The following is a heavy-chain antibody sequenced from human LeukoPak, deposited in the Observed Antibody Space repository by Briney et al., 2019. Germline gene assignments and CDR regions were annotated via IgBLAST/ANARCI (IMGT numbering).Heavy chain of an antibody. Sequence: GGSLRLCCAASGFTFSSYSMNWVRQAPGKGLEWVSSISSSSSYIYYADSVKGRFTISRDNAKNSLYLQMNSLRAEDTAVYYCARGSTRRDAFDIWGQGTMVTVSS. CDR2: ISSSSSYI. J-gene: IGHJ3*02. D-gene: IGHD1-1*01. V-gene: IGHV3-21*01. CDR1: GFTFSSYS. CDR3: ARGSTRRDAFDI.